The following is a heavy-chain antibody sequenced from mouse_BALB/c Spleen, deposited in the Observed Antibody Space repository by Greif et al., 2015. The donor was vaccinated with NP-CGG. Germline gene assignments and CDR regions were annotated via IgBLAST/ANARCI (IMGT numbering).Heavy chain of an antibody. CDR1: GFNIKDTY. V-gene: IGHV14-3*02. D-gene: IGHD1-1*01. Sequence: EVKVVESGAELVKPGASVKLSCTASGFNIKDTYMHWVKQRPEQGLEWIGRIDPANGNTKYDPKFQGKATITADTSSNTAYLQLSSLTSEDTAVYYCALYYYGSSGFDYWGQGTTLTVSS. CDR2: IDPANGNT. J-gene: IGHJ2*01. CDR3: ALYYYGSSGFDY.